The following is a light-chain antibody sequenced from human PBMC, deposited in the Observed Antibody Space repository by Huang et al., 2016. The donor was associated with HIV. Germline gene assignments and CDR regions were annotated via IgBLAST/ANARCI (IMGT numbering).Light chain of an antibody. CDR3: QQANSFPPYT. CDR1: QGISTW. V-gene: IGKV1-12*01. CDR2: AAS. J-gene: IGKJ2*01. Sequence: DIQMTQSPSSVSASVGGRVTITCRASQGISTWLACDQQKPGKPPKLLIYAASTLQSGVPSRFSGSGSGTDFTLTISSLQPEDFATYYCQQANSFPPYTFGQGTKLDIK.